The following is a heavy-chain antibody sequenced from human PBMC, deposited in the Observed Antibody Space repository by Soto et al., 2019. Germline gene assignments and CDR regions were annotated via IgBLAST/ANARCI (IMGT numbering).Heavy chain of an antibody. Sequence: QLQLQESGSGLVKPSQTLSLTCAVSGGSISSGGYSWSWIRQPPGKGLESIGYIYHSGSIYYNPSLTSRVXXXVXXSKNQFSLKLSSVTAADTAVYYCARGMTTVTTFDYWGQGTLVTVSS. J-gene: IGHJ4*02. D-gene: IGHD4-17*01. V-gene: IGHV4-30-2*01. CDR2: IYHSGSI. CDR3: ARGMTTVTTFDY. CDR1: GGSISSGGYS.